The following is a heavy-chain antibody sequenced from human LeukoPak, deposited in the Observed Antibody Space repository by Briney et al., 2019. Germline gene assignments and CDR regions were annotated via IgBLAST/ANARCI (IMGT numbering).Heavy chain of an antibody. CDR2: ISGSGGST. J-gene: IGHJ4*02. CDR3: AKDQDYYDSSGLFGY. CDR1: GFTFSSYA. V-gene: IGHV3-23*01. Sequence: GSLRLSCAASGFTFSSYAMSWVRQAPGEGLEWVSAISGSGGSTYYADSVKGRFTISRDNSKNTLYLQMNSLRAEDTAVYYCAKDQDYYDSSGLFGYWGQGTLVTVSS. D-gene: IGHD3-22*01.